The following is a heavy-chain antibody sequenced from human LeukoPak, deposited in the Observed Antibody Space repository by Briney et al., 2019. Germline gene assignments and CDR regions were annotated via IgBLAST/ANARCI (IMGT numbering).Heavy chain of an antibody. CDR1: GYNFRNYW. V-gene: IGHV5-51*01. CDR2: ILPGDSDTRYNT. J-gene: IGHJ4*02. Sequence: GESLKISCKGFGYNFRNYWIGWVRQMPGKGLEWMGIILPGDSDTRYNTRYSPSFQGQVTISADKSISTAYLQWSSLKASDTAMYYCARGSQRPYGGNSNGMLSYWGQGTLVTVSS. D-gene: IGHD4-23*01. CDR3: ARGSQRPYGGNSNGMLSY.